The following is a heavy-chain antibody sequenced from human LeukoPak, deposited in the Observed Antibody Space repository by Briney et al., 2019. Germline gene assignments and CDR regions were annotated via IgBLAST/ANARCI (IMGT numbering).Heavy chain of an antibody. CDR3: AREVSGSSYFDY. V-gene: IGHV3-74*01. Sequence: GGSLRLSCAASGFTFSGYWMHWVRQAPGKGLVWVSRINNVGSSTTYADSVKGRFTISRDNAKNTLYLQMNSLSAEDTAVYYCAREVSGSSYFDYWGQGTQVTVSS. CDR2: INNVGSST. J-gene: IGHJ4*02. CDR1: GFTFSGYW. D-gene: IGHD1-26*01.